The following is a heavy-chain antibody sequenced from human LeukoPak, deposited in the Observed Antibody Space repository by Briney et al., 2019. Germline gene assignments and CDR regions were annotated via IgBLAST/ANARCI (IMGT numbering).Heavy chain of an antibody. CDR2: ISDYGRTT. J-gene: IGHJ4*02. Sequence: GGSLRLSCAASGFTFTDYAIYWVRQAPGRGLEWVSGISDYGRTTYYADSVKGRFTVSRDNSRNTAYLQTNGLRAEDTAIYFCSIDRERDDRSRVFWGQGTLVTVSS. V-gene: IGHV3-23*01. D-gene: IGHD1-1*01. CDR1: GFTFTDYA. CDR3: SIDRERDDRSRVF.